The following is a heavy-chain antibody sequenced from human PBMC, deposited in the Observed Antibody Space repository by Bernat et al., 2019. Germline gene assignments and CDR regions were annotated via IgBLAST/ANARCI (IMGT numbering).Heavy chain of an antibody. CDR1: GYTFTDYY. CDR2: VDPEDGET. J-gene: IGHJ5*02. V-gene: IGHV1-69-2*01. CDR3: ATGSNGSGSYYNGGWFDP. D-gene: IGHD3-10*01. Sequence: EVQLVQSGAEVKKPGATVKISCKVSGYTFTDYYMHWVQQAPGKGLEWMGLVDPEDGETIYAEKFRGRVTITADTSTDTAYMELSSLRSEDTAVYYCATGSNGSGSYYNGGWFDPWGQGTLVTVSS.